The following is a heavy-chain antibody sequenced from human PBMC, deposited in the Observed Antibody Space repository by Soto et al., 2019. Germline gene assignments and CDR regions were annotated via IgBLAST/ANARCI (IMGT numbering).Heavy chain of an antibody. D-gene: IGHD3-22*01. V-gene: IGHV1-69*13. CDR2: IIPIFGTA. J-gene: IGHJ4*02. Sequence: SVKLSCKASGGTFSSYAISCVRQAPGQGLEWMGGIIPIFGTANYAQKFQGRVTITADESTSTAYMELSSLRSEDTAVYYCARESDYYDSSGYYYFLWGQGTLVTVSS. CDR3: ARESDYYDSSGYYYFL. CDR1: GGTFSSYA.